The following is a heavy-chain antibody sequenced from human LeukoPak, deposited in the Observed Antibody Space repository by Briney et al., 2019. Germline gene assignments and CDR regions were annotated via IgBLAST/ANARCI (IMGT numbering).Heavy chain of an antibody. CDR2: INPNSGGT. CDR3: ARDRHYYDSSGYMRAFDI. J-gene: IGHJ3*02. V-gene: IGHV1-2*02. Sequence: ASVTVSCKASGYTFTGYYMHWVRQAPGQGLEWMGWINPNSGGTNYAQKFQGRVTMTRDTSISTAYMELSRLRSDDTAVYYCARDRHYYDSSGYMRAFDIWGQGTMVTVSS. D-gene: IGHD3-22*01. CDR1: GYTFTGYY.